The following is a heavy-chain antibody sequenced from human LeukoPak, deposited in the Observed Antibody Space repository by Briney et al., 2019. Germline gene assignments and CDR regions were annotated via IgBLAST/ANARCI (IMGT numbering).Heavy chain of an antibody. Sequence: PGGSLRLSCAASGFTFSSYAMSWVRQAPGKGLEWVSAISGSGGSTYYADSVKGRFTISRDNSKNTLYLQMNSLRAEDTAVYYCATLGYYYDSTDYYGMDVWGQGTTVTVSS. D-gene: IGHD3-22*01. V-gene: IGHV3-23*01. CDR2: ISGSGGST. CDR1: GFTFSSYA. J-gene: IGHJ6*02. CDR3: ATLGYYYDSTDYYGMDV.